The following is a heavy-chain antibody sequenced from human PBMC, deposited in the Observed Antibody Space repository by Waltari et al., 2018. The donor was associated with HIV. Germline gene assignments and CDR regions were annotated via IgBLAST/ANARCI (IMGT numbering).Heavy chain of an antibody. V-gene: IGHV6-1*01. D-gene: IGHD5-18*01. CDR2: TYHRSEWHY. Sequence: KQSGPGLVEASHSIFLSCLISGDSVSSDTAAWTWVRQSPAGGLQWLGRTYHRSEWHYDYSVSLKGRMFINLDTDKNQVSLHLSSVTPGDTATYYCGRDSYGFDTWGEGTLVNVPP. J-gene: IGHJ5*02. CDR3: GRDSYGFDT. CDR1: GDSVSSDTAA.